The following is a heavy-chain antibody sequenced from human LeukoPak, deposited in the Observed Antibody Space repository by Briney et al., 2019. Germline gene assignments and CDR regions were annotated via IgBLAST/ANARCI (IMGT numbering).Heavy chain of an antibody. J-gene: IGHJ4*02. CDR2: IYSSGST. CDR3: ASDYGSGSSQIFDY. Sequence: SETLSLTXTVSGGSISSYYWSWIGQPPGKGLEWIGYIYSSGSTNYNPSLMSRVTISVNTFKNQFSPKLSSVTAADTAVYYCASDYGSGSSQIFDYWGQGTLVTVSS. V-gene: IGHV4-59*01. D-gene: IGHD3-10*01. CDR1: GGSISSYY.